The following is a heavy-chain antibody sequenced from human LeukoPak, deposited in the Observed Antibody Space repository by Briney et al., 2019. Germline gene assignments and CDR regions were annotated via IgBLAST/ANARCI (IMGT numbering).Heavy chain of an antibody. CDR1: GYTLSNFG. D-gene: IGHD4-17*01. Sequence: ASVKVSCKDSGYTLSNFGLNWVRQAPGQGLEWMGWISVFKGNTHYAQKFQGRVTMTTDTATNTAYMELRSLTSDDTAVYYCARDLGRTDNGDYPSYWGQGTLVIVSS. CDR3: ARDLGRTDNGDYPSY. CDR2: ISVFKGNT. V-gene: IGHV1-18*01. J-gene: IGHJ4*02.